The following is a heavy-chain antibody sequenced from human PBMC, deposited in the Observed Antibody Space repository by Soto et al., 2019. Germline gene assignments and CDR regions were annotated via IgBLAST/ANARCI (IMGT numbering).Heavy chain of an antibody. CDR1: GGPMRSYY. V-gene: IGHV4-59*01. J-gene: IGHJ3*01. Sequence: QVQLQASVPGLVKPSETLTLTCTVSGGPMRSYYWSWIRQPPGKGLECIGYIYYSGTTNYHPSLQSRVTISVDTSTIQFSLKLTCVTAADTAVYDCARKPAYGDYLNDALDFYGHRTMVAVSS. D-gene: IGHD4-17*01. CDR2: IYYSGTT. CDR3: ARKPAYGDYLNDALDF.